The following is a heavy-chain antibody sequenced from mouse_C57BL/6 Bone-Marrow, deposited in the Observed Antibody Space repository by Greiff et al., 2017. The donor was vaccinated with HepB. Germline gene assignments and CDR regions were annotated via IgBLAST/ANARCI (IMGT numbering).Heavy chain of an antibody. J-gene: IGHJ4*01. CDR2: ISNLAYSI. Sequence: EVKVVESGGGLVQPGGSLKLSCAASGFTFSDYGMAWVRQAPRKGPEWVAFISNLAYSIYYADTVTGRFTISSENAKNTLYLEMSSLRSEDTALYYCARQGYYGSSLYAMDYWGQGTSVTVSS. D-gene: IGHD1-1*01. V-gene: IGHV5-15*01. CDR3: ARQGYYGSSLYAMDY. CDR1: GFTFSDYG.